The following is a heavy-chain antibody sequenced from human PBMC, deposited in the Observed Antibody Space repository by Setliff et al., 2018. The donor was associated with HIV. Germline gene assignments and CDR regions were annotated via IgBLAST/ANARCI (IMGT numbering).Heavy chain of an antibody. Sequence: PGGSLRLSCAASGFTFSSYAMSWVRQAPGKGLEWVSAISGGGGSTYYADSVKGRFTISRDNSKNTMFLQMNSLRPEDTAVYYCARDCRVGWVFTYGMDVWGQGTLVTVSS. J-gene: IGHJ6*02. CDR3: ARDCRVGWVFTYGMDV. CDR1: GFTFSSYA. V-gene: IGHV3-23*01. CDR2: ISGGGGST. D-gene: IGHD6-13*01.